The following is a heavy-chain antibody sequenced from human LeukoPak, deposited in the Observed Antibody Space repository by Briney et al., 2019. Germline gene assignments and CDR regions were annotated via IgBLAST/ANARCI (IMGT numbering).Heavy chain of an antibody. Sequence: PGRSLRLSCAASGFTFSSYAMHWVRQAPGKGLEWVGRIKSKADGGATDYAAPVKSTFTISRDDSKKTLYLQMNSLKIEDTAVYYCTLWFGESIYWGQGTLVTVSS. CDR2: IKSKADGGAT. V-gene: IGHV3-15*01. J-gene: IGHJ4*02. D-gene: IGHD3-10*01. CDR1: GFTFSSYA. CDR3: TLWFGESIY.